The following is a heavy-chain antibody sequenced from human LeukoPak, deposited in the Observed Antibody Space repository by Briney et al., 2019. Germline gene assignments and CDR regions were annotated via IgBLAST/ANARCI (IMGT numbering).Heavy chain of an antibody. CDR1: GFTFSNYG. D-gene: IGHD6-19*01. V-gene: IGHV3-15*07. Sequence: GGSLRLSCAASGFTFSNYGMHWVRQAPGKGLEWVGRIKSKTDGGTTDYAVPVKGRFTISRDDSKNTLYLQMNSLKTEDAAVYYCTTDFSSAVADTFDYWGQGTLVTVSS. CDR2: IKSKTDGGTT. CDR3: TTDFSSAVADTFDY. J-gene: IGHJ4*02.